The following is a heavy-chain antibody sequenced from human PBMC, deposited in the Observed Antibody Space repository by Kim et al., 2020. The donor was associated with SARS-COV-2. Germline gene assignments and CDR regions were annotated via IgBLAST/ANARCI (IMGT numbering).Heavy chain of an antibody. CDR2: DGGRK. D-gene: IGHD3-3*02. Sequence: DGGRKTYADSVKSRFTTSRDNANNMVYLQMNSRGVDDTAIYYCTSIFEYWGQGALVTVSS. J-gene: IGHJ4*02. CDR3: TSIFEY. V-gene: IGHV3-74*01.